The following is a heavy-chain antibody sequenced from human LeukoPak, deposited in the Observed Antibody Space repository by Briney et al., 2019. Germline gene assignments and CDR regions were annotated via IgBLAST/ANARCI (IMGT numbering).Heavy chain of an antibody. D-gene: IGHD4-17*01. CDR1: GYPISSGYY. CDR2: IYHSGST. V-gene: IGHV4-38-2*02. J-gene: IGHJ4*02. Sequence: TSETLSLTCTVSGYPISSGYYWGWIRQPPGKGLEWIGSIYHSGSTYYNPSLKSRVTISVDTSKNQFSLKLSSVTAADTAVYYCARGPDSVRSYFDYWGQGTLVTVSS. CDR3: ARGPDSVRSYFDY.